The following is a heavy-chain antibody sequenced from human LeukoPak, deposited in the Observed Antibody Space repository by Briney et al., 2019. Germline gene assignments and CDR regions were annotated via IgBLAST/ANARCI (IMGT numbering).Heavy chain of an antibody. V-gene: IGHV4-59*08. Sequence: PSETLSLTCTVSGGSISSYYWSWIPQPPGKGLEWIGYIYYSGSTNYNPSLKSRVTISVDTSKNQFSLKLSSVTAADTAVYYCATQESGSYYDYWGQGTLVTVSS. CDR3: ATQESGSYYDY. J-gene: IGHJ4*02. D-gene: IGHD1-26*01. CDR1: GGSISSYY. CDR2: IYYSGST.